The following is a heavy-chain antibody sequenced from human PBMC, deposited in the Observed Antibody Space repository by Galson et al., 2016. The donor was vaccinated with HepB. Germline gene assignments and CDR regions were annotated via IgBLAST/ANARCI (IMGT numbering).Heavy chain of an antibody. D-gene: IGHD5-24*01. CDR3: AKDRRDGYNQGLDY. J-gene: IGHJ4*02. Sequence: SLRLSCAASEFTFHNYGMTWVRQAPGKGLEWVSAISGSGGHTYYADSVKGRFTISRENSKNTLHLQMDSLRAEDTAISYCAKDRRDGYNQGLDYWGQGTLVTVSS. V-gene: IGHV3-23*01. CDR1: EFTFHNYG. CDR2: ISGSGGHT.